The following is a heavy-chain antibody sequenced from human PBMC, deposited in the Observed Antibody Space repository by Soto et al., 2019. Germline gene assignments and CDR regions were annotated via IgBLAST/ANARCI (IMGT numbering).Heavy chain of an antibody. V-gene: IGHV1-69*12. D-gene: IGHD3-10*01. Sequence: QVQLVQSGAEVKKPGSSVKVSCKASGGTFSSYAISWVRQAPGQGLEWMGGIIPIFGTANYAQKFQGRVTITADESTSTAYMELSRLRSEDTAVYYCARVLPYGSGSAEGDYWGQGTLVTVSS. CDR1: GGTFSSYA. CDR2: IIPIFGTA. J-gene: IGHJ4*02. CDR3: ARVLPYGSGSAEGDY.